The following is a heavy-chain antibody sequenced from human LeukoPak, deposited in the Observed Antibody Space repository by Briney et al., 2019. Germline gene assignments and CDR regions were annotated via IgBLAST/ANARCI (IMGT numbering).Heavy chain of an antibody. CDR1: GDSISSGYY. D-gene: IGHD6-6*01. V-gene: IGHV4-38-2*02. Sequence: PSETLSLTCSVSGDSISSGYYWSWIRQSTGKGLEWIASNNHSGSMFYNPSLKSRVTISVDTSKNQFSLKLSSVTAADTAVYYCARRRRIAVRTALDFQHWGQGTLVTVSS. CDR2: NNHSGSM. CDR3: ARRRRIAVRTALDFQH. J-gene: IGHJ1*01.